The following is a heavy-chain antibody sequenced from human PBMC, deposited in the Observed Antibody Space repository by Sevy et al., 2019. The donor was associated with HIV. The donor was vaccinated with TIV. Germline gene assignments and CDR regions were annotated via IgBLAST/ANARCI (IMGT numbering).Heavy chain of an antibody. Sequence: SETLSLTCAVYDGSLSGYYWSWIRQSPGKGLEWIGQINYIGITNYTPSLSSRVTISIDTSKNQFSLRLRTVTAADTAIYYCARDPYDCGGDCYISGVFDIWGQGTLVTVSS. CDR2: INYIGIT. J-gene: IGHJ3*02. CDR3: ARDPYDCGGDCYISGVFDI. D-gene: IGHD2-21*01. CDR1: DGSLSGYY. V-gene: IGHV4-34*01.